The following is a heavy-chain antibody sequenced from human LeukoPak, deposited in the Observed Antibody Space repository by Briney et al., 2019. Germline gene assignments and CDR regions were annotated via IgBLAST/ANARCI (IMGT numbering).Heavy chain of an antibody. CDR2: ICHSGRT. Sequence: SETLSLTCAVSGGSITSGGYSWSWIRQSPGKGLEWIGYICHSGRTFHNPSLKSRVSMSVDNSKNHFTLKMSFVTAADTAVYYCARVWIAAQALDPWGQGTLVTVSS. V-gene: IGHV4-30-2*06. D-gene: IGHD6-6*01. CDR1: GGSITSGGYS. J-gene: IGHJ5*02. CDR3: ARVWIAAQALDP.